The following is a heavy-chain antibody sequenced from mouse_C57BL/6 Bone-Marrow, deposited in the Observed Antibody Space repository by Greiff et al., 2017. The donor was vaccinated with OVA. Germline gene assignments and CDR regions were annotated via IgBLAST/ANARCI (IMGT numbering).Heavy chain of an antibody. D-gene: IGHD4-1*01. CDR3: ARLELVPYAMDY. CDR2: IYPGSGNT. CDR1: GYTFTDYY. J-gene: IGHJ4*01. Sequence: QVQLKQSGAELVRPGASVKLSCKASGYTFTDYYINWVKQRPGQGLEWIARIYPGSGNTYYNEKFKGKATLTAEKSSSTAYMQLSSLTSEDSAVYFCARLELVPYAMDYWGQGTSVTVSS. V-gene: IGHV1-76*01.